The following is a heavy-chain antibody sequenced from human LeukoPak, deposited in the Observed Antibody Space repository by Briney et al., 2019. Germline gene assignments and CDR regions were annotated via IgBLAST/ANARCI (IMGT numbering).Heavy chain of an antibody. J-gene: IGHJ4*02. Sequence: GGSLRLSCAASGFTFSSYAMSWVRQAPGKGLEWVSAISGSGGSTYYADSVKGRFTISRDNSKNTLYLQMNSLRAEDTAVYYSAKFPDYYGSGSYPDYWGQGTLVTVSS. D-gene: IGHD3-10*01. V-gene: IGHV3-23*01. CDR1: GFTFSSYA. CDR3: AKFPDYYGSGSYPDY. CDR2: ISGSGGST.